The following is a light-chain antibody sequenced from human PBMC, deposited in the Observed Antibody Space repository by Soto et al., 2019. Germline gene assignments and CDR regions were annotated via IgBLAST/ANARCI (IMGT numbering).Light chain of an antibody. CDR1: SSDVGAYDY. Sequence: QSVLTQPASVSGSLGQSITISCTGTSSDVGAYDYVSWYQQHPGKAAKLMIYDVSNRPSGVSNRFSDSKSGNTASLTISGLQAEDEADYYCSSYTTTSTLYVFGTGTKVTVL. J-gene: IGLJ1*01. CDR3: SSYTTTSTLYV. CDR2: DVS. V-gene: IGLV2-14*01.